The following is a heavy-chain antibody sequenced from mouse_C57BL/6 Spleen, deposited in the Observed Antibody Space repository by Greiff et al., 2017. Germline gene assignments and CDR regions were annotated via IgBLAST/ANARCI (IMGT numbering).Heavy chain of an antibody. CDR1: GYTFTSYW. Sequence: VQLQESGAELAKPGASVKLSCKASGYTFTSYWMHWVKQRPGQGLEWIGYINPSSGYTKYNQKFKDKATLTADKSSSTAYMQLSSLTYEDSAVYYCARTSYGNYEYFDVWGTGTTVTVSS. D-gene: IGHD2-1*01. V-gene: IGHV1-7*01. J-gene: IGHJ1*03. CDR3: ARTSYGNYEYFDV. CDR2: INPSSGYT.